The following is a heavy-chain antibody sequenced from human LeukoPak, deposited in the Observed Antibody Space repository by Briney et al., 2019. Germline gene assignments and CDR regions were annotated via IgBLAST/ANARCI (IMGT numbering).Heavy chain of an antibody. V-gene: IGHV4-39*02. CDR3: ATDPVVAAGIDY. Sequence: SETLSLTCTVSGGSISSSSYYWGWIRQPPGKGLEWIGSIYYSGSTYYNPSLKSRVTISVDTSKNQFSLKLSSVTAADTAVYYCATDPVVAAGIDYWGQGTLVTVSS. J-gene: IGHJ4*02. CDR1: GGSISSSSYY. D-gene: IGHD2-15*01. CDR2: IYYSGST.